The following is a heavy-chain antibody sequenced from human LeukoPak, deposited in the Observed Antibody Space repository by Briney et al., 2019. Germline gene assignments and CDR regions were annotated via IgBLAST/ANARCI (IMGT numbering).Heavy chain of an antibody. D-gene: IGHD3-3*01. Sequence: GGSLRLSCAASGFDFSSNWMHWVRHAPGQGLVWVSRIKGDGISTNYADSVKGRFTISRDIAKNTLYLQMNSLRAEDTGVYYCAKDHYWSIDYWGQGTLVTVSS. CDR1: GFDFSSNW. V-gene: IGHV3-74*01. CDR3: AKDHYWSIDY. CDR2: IKGDGIST. J-gene: IGHJ4*02.